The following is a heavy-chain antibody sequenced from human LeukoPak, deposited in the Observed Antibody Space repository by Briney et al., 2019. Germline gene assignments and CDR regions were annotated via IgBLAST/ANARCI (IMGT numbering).Heavy chain of an antibody. J-gene: IGHJ4*02. CDR3: ARVGRVTVFGVSLTDFDY. CDR1: GLTFSSYW. Sequence: QPGGSLRLSCAASGLTFSSYWMSWVRQAPGKGLEWLSYTSSSGTVKYYTDSVKGRFTISRDNAKNSLYLEMNSLRVEDTAVYYCARVGRVTVFGVSLTDFDYWGQGTLVTVSS. CDR2: TSSSGTVK. V-gene: IGHV3-48*04. D-gene: IGHD3-3*01.